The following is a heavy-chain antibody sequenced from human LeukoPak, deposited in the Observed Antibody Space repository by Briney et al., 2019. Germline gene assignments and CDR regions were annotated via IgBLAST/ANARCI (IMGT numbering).Heavy chain of an antibody. J-gene: IGHJ4*02. CDR1: GGSFSGYY. D-gene: IGHD6-19*01. Sequence: SETLSLTCAVYGGSFSGYYWSWIRQPPGKGLEWIGEINHSGSTNYNPSLKSRVTISVDTSKNQFPLKLSSVTAADTAVYYCARVGSGWYPTRDYWGQGTLVTVSS. CDR2: INHSGST. CDR3: ARVGSGWYPTRDY. V-gene: IGHV4-34*01.